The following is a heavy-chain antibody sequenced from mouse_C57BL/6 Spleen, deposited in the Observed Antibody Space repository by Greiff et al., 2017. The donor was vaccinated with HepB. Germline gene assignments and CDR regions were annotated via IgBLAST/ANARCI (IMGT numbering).Heavy chain of an antibody. D-gene: IGHD2-2*01. V-gene: IGHV1-81*01. Sequence: VKLLESGAELARPGASVKLSCKASGYTFTSYGISWVKQRTGQGLEWIGEIYPRSGNTYYNEKFKGKATLTADKASSTAYMELRSLTSEDSAVYFCARGGYERAMDYWGQGTSVTVSS. CDR2: IYPRSGNT. CDR1: GYTFTSYG. J-gene: IGHJ4*01. CDR3: ARGGYERAMDY.